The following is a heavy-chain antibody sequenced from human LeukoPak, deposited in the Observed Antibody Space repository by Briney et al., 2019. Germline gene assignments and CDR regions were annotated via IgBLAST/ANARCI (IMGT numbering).Heavy chain of an antibody. CDR1: GYTFTSYG. CDR2: MNPNSGNT. D-gene: IGHD1-7*01. CDR3: ASEAITGTTGASDAFDI. Sequence: ASVKVSCKASGYTFTSYGISWVRQATGQGLEWMGWMNPNSGNTGYAQKFQGRVTSTRNTSISTAYMELSSLRSEDTAVYYCASEAITGTTGASDAFDIWGQGTMVTVSS. V-gene: IGHV1-8*03. J-gene: IGHJ3*02.